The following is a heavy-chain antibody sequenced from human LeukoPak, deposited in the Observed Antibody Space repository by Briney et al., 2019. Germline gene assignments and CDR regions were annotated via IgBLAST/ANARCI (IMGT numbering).Heavy chain of an antibody. CDR1: GYTFTSYG. J-gene: IGHJ5*02. CDR3: ARSTLPTIFGVVTIRGNWFDP. V-gene: IGHV1-18*01. Sequence: ASVKVSCKASGYTFTSYGISWVRQAPGQGLEWMGWISAYNGNTNYAQELQGRVTITRDTSASTAYMELSSLRSEDAAVYYCARSTLPTIFGVVTIRGNWFDPWGQETLVTVSS. CDR2: ISAYNGNT. D-gene: IGHD3-3*01.